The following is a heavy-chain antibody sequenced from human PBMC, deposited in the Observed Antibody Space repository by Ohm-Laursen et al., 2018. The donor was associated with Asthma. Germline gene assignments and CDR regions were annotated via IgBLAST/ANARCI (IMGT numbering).Heavy chain of an antibody. V-gene: IGHV1-2*06. CDR1: GYTFTGYY. J-gene: IGHJ5*02. Sequence: SVKVSCKASGYTFTGYYMHWVRQAPGQGLEWMGRINPNSGGTNYAQKFQGRVTMTRDTSISTAYMELSRLRSDDTAVYYCARDDPRIAAAGTRWFDPWGQGTLVTVSS. D-gene: IGHD6-13*01. CDR3: ARDDPRIAAAGTRWFDP. CDR2: INPNSGGT.